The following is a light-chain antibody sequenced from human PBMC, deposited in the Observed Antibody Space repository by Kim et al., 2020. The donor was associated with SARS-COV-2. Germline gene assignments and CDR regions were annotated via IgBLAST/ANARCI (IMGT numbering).Light chain of an antibody. V-gene: IGKV3-20*01. Sequence: EIVLTQSPGTLSLSPGERATLSCRASQSVSSSYLAWYQQKPGQAPRLLIYGASSRDTGIPDRFSGSGSGTDFTLTISRLEPEDFAVYYCQQYGSSPFDFGQGTKLEI. CDR1: QSVSSSY. CDR3: QQYGSSPFD. CDR2: GAS. J-gene: IGKJ2*01.